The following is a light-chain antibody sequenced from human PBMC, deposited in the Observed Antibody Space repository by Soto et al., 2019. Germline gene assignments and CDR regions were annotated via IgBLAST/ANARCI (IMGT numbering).Light chain of an antibody. V-gene: IGKV1-12*01. CDR2: ATS. CDR1: QGVGGW. CDR3: QQTHSLPLS. Sequence: IQMTQSPSSVSASVGDRVTMTCRASQGVGGWLAWYQQKPGKVPKLLIYATSSLHSGVPSRFSGSGSGTDFTLSISSLQPEDFATYYCQQTHSLPLSFGTGTKVDIK. J-gene: IGKJ3*01.